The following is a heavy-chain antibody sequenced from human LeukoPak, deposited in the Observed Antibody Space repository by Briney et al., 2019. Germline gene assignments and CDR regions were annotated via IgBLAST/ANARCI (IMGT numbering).Heavy chain of an antibody. Sequence: TGGSLRLSCAVTGFTFSSYVMSWIRQPPGKGLEWIGEINHSGSTNYNPSLKSRVTISVDTSKNQFSLKLSSVTAADTAVYYCARRGAAALDYWGQGTLVTVSS. CDR2: INHSGST. V-gene: IGHV4-34*01. CDR3: ARRGAAALDY. CDR1: GFTFSSYV. J-gene: IGHJ4*02. D-gene: IGHD6-13*01.